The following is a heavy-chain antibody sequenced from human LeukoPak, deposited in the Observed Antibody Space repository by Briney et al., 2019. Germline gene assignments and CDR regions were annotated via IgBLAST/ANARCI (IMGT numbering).Heavy chain of an antibody. CDR2: ISGDGGST. CDR3: ASDYYGDYLIHY. CDR1: GFTFDDYA. J-gene: IGHJ4*02. V-gene: IGHV3-43*02. D-gene: IGHD4-17*01. Sequence: PGGSLRLSCAASGFTFDDYAMHWVRQAPGKGLEWVSLISGDGGSTYYADSVKGRFTISRDNSKNSLYLQMNSLRTEGTALYYCASDYYGDYLIHYWGQGTLVTVSS.